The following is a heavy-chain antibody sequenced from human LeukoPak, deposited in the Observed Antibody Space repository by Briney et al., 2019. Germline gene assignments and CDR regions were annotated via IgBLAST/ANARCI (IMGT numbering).Heavy chain of an antibody. Sequence: ASETLSLTCAVYGGSFSGYYWSWIRQPPGKGLEWIGEINHSGSTNYNPSLKSRVTISVDTSKNQFSLKLSSVTAADTAVYYCARGDDSSVYYYYYYGMDVWGQGTTVTVSS. CDR2: INHSGST. CDR3: ARGDDSSVYYYYYYGMDV. CDR1: GGSFSGYY. D-gene: IGHD3-22*01. V-gene: IGHV4-34*01. J-gene: IGHJ6*02.